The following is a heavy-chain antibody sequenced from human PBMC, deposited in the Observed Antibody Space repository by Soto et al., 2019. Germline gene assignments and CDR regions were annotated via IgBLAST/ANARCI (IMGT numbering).Heavy chain of an antibody. Sequence: PSETLSLTCTVSGGSISSYYWSWIRQPLGKGLEWIGYIYYSGSTNYNPSLKSRVTISVDTSKNQFSLKLSSVTAADTAVYYCARSRFATIFGVVIHDNWFDPWGQGTLVTVSS. CDR1: GGSISSYY. D-gene: IGHD3-3*01. J-gene: IGHJ5*02. V-gene: IGHV4-59*08. CDR2: IYYSGST. CDR3: ARSRFATIFGVVIHDNWFDP.